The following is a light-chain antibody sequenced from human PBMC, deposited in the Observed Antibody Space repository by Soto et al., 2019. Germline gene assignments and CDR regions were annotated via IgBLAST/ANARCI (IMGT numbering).Light chain of an antibody. CDR1: SSDIGSNS. Sequence: QSVLTQPPSASRTPGQRVTIPCSGSSSDIGSNSVNWYQQLPGAAPRLLIYANDHRPSGVPDRFSASKSGTSASLAISGVRSEDEAFYYCETWSDSLKGWVFGGGTKLTVL. V-gene: IGLV1-44*01. J-gene: IGLJ3*02. CDR3: ETWSDSLKGWV. CDR2: AND.